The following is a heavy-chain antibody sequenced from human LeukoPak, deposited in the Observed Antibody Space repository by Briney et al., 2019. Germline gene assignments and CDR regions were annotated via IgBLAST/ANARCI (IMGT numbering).Heavy chain of an antibody. CDR2: INPNSGGT. CDR3: ARDSIPGAHYDFWTSDHFDY. D-gene: IGHD3-3*01. Sequence: ASVKVSCKASGYTFTGYYMHWVRQAPGQGLEWMGWINPNSGGTNYAQKSQGRVTMTRDTSISTAYMELSRLRSDDTAVYYCARDSIPGAHYDFWTSDHFDYWGQGTLVAVSS. J-gene: IGHJ4*02. V-gene: IGHV1-2*02. CDR1: GYTFTGYY.